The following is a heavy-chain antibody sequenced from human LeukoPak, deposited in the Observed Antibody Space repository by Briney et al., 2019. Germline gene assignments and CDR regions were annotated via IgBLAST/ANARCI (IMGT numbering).Heavy chain of an antibody. J-gene: IGHJ4*02. CDR3: ARKTVYCSGGSCYLYYFDY. V-gene: IGHV4-39*01. Sequence: SETLSLTCTVSGGSISSSSYYWGWIRQPPGKGLEWIGSIYYSGSTYYNPSLKSRVTISVDTSKNQFSLKLSSVTAADTAVYYCARKTVYCSGGSCYLYYFDYWGQGTLVTVSS. D-gene: IGHD2-15*01. CDR2: IYYSGST. CDR1: GGSISSSSYY.